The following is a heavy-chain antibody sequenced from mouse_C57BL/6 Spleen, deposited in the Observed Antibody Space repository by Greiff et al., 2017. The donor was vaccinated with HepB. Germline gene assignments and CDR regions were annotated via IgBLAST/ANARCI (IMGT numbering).Heavy chain of an antibody. CDR3: TTRAYGSSSWFAY. CDR2: IDPENGDT. V-gene: IGHV14-4*01. CDR1: GFNIKDDY. Sequence: EVQLQESGAELVRPGASVKLSCTASGFNIKDDYMHWVKQRPEQGLEWIGWIDPENGDTEYASKFQGKATITADTSSNTAYLQLSSLTSEDTAVYYCTTRAYGSSSWFAYWGQGTLVTVSA. D-gene: IGHD1-1*01. J-gene: IGHJ3*01.